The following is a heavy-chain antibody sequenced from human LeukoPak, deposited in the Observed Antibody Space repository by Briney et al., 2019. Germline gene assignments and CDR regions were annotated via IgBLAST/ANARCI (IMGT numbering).Heavy chain of an antibody. D-gene: IGHD6-19*01. Sequence: ASVKVSCKASGYTFTSYYMHWVRQAPGQGLEWMGIINPSGGSTSYAQKFQGRVTMTRDTSTSTVYMELSSLRSEDTAVYYCATPIPPIRSSGRLGHYGMDVWGQGTTVTVSS. V-gene: IGHV1-46*01. CDR3: ATPIPPIRSSGRLGHYGMDV. CDR2: INPSGGST. CDR1: GYTFTSYY. J-gene: IGHJ6*02.